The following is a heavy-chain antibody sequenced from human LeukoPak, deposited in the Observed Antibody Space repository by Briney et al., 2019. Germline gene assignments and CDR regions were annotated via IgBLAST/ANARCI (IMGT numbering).Heavy chain of an antibody. CDR2: ISGSGGST. J-gene: IGHJ3*02. D-gene: IGHD3-22*01. V-gene: IGHV3-23*01. CDR3: AKGHDSSGYYLDAFDI. Sequence: GGSLRLSCAASGFTFSSYAMSWVRQAPGKGLEWVSAISGSGGSTYYADSVKGRFTISRDNSKNTPYLQMNSLRAEDTAVYYCAKGHDSSGYYLDAFDIWGQGTMVTVSS. CDR1: GFTFSSYA.